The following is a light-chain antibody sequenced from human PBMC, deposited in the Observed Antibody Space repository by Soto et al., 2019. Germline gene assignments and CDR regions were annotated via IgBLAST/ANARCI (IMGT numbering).Light chain of an antibody. V-gene: IGKV3-15*01. J-gene: IGKJ1*01. CDR2: GAS. CDR3: QQYNDWPQT. CDR1: QSVSSN. Sequence: EVMMTQSPDTLSVSPGERATLSCRASQSVSSNLAWYQQKLGQAPRLLIYGASTRATGIPGRFSGSGSGTEFTLTISSLESEDFAVYYCQQYNDWPQTFGQGTKVDIK.